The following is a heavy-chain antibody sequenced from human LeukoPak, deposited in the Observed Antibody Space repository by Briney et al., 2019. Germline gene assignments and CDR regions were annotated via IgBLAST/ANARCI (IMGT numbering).Heavy chain of an antibody. Sequence: PGGSLRLSRAASGFTFSSYAMSWVRQAPGKGLEWVSAISGSGGSTYYADSVKGRFTISRDNSKNTLYLQMNSLRAEDTAVYYCATLRFFSPYYFDYWGQGTLVTVSS. CDR3: ATLRFFSPYYFDY. V-gene: IGHV3-23*01. D-gene: IGHD3-3*01. CDR2: ISGSGGST. J-gene: IGHJ4*02. CDR1: GFTFSSYA.